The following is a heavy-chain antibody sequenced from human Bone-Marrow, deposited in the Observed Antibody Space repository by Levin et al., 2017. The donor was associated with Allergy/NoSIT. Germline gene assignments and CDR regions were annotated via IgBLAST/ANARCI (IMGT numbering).Heavy chain of an antibody. Sequence: SETLSLTCTVSGDSVNRGDNYWNWIRQPPGKGLEWVGCIHSSGTTYYKSSLRSRLIISMDTSKKQFSLRLRSATAADTAVYFCARDRPQGYYESIGFPDWGRGIQVIVTS. J-gene: IGHJ4*02. CDR2: IHSSGTT. D-gene: IGHD3-22*01. CDR1: GDSVNRGDNY. CDR3: ARDRPQGYYESIGFPD. V-gene: IGHV4-30-4*01.